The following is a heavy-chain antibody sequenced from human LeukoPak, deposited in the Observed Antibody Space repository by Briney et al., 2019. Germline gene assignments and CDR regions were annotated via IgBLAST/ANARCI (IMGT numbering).Heavy chain of an antibody. CDR1: GGSISSSYY. V-gene: IGHV4-61*01. J-gene: IGHJ6*03. CDR2: IYYSGST. Sequence: PSGTLSLTCAVSGGSISSSYYWSWIRQPPGKGLEWIGCIYYSGSTNYNPSLKSRVTISVGTSKNQFSLKLTSVTAADTAVYYCAKSTVGAYYYYYMDVWGKGTTVTVSS. CDR3: AKSTVGAYYYYYMDV. D-gene: IGHD4-23*01.